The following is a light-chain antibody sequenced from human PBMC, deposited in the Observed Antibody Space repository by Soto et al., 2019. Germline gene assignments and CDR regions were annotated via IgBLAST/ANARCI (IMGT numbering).Light chain of an antibody. CDR2: EAS. CDR1: HDVSTY. CDR3: QQLNTLPFT. Sequence: DLQLTQSSSLLSASVGARVTITCRASHDVSTYLAWYQQKPGKAPKLMIYEASTLQSGVPSRFSGNGSGTELTIKLSGLMPEDVETYHCQQLNTLPFTFGQGTRREIK. J-gene: IGKJ5*01. V-gene: IGKV1-9*01.